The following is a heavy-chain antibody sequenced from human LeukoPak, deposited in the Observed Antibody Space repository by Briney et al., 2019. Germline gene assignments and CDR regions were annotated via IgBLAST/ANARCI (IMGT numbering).Heavy chain of an antibody. CDR3: AKDLRGYNWNDELDY. V-gene: IGHV3-21*01. Sequence: PGGSLRLSCAASGFTFSSYSMNWVRQAPGKGLEWVSSISSSSSYIYYADSVKGRFTISRDNSKNTLYLQMNSLRAEDTAVYYCAKDLRGYNWNDELDYWGQGTLVTVSS. CDR1: GFTFSSYS. J-gene: IGHJ4*02. D-gene: IGHD1-20*01. CDR2: ISSSSSYI.